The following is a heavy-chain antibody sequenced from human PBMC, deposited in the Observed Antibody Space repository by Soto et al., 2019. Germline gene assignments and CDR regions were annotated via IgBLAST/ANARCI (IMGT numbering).Heavy chain of an antibody. Sequence: QVQLQESGPGLVKSSETLSLTCTVSGGSVRSGTVYWSWIRQPPGKGLEWIGFIYHSVGSNYNPSHKSRVTISLDTSKNLISLKLSSVTAADAAVYFCASGTSVVRGLLAYHYFHYGMDVWGQGTTVTVSS. J-gene: IGHJ6*02. CDR3: ASGTSVVRGLLAYHYFHYGMDV. CDR2: IYHSVGS. CDR1: GGSVRSGTVY. V-gene: IGHV4-61*01. D-gene: IGHD3-10*01.